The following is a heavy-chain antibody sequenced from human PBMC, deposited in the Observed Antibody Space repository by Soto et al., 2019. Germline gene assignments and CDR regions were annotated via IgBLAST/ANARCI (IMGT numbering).Heavy chain of an antibody. CDR3: ARHGDTAMVYFDY. CDR2: IYYSGST. V-gene: IGHV4-39*01. Sequence: SETLSLTCTVSGGSISSSSYYWGWIRQPPGKGLEWIGSIYYSGSTYYNPSLKSRVTISVDTSKNQFSLKLSSVTAADTAVYYCARHGDTAMVYFDYWGQGTLVTVSS. CDR1: GGSISSSSYY. J-gene: IGHJ4*02. D-gene: IGHD5-18*01.